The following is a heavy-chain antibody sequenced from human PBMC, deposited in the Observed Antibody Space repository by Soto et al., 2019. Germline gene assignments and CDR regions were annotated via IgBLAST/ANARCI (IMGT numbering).Heavy chain of an antibody. V-gene: IGHV5-51*01. CDR3: FRGGVTSRTFDY. CDR2: IFPDDSDT. Sequence: ESLKISCKASGYIIKDYWIGWVRQMPGQGLEWMGIIFPDDSDTRYSPSFQGHVTISVDKSISTAYVQWSSLKASDSAIYYCFRGGVTSRTFDYWGQGTLVTVSS. D-gene: IGHD3-16*01. J-gene: IGHJ4*02. CDR1: GYIIKDYW.